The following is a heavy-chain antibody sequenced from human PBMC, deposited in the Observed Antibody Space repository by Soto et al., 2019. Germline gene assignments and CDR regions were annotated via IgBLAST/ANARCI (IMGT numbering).Heavy chain of an antibody. D-gene: IGHD3-16*01. J-gene: IGHJ4*02. CDR2: ISHSGTV. V-gene: IGHV4-4*02. Sequence: PSETLSLTCDVSSVSITSSNCWTWVRQPPGKGLEWLGKISHSGTVNYNATLRSRVTISVDKPKNQLSLKLMSVTAADTAVYYCAGDYDVLDYWGRGIQVPVSS. CDR3: AGDYDVLDY. CDR1: SVSITSSNC.